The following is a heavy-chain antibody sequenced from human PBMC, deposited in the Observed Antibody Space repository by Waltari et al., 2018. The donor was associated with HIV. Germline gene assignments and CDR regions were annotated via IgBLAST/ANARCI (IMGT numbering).Heavy chain of an antibody. CDR1: GFPFDDYA. CDR2: ISWNSGSI. D-gene: IGHD3-10*01. CDR3: AKGTAEYYGSGRLGV. V-gene: IGHV3-9*01. J-gene: IGHJ6*02. Sequence: EVQLVESGGGLVQPGRSLRLSCAASGFPFDDYAMPWVRQAPGKGLEWVSGISWNSGSIGYADSVKGRFTISRDNAKNSLYLQMNSLRAEDTALYYCAKGTAEYYGSGRLGVWGQGTTVTVSS.